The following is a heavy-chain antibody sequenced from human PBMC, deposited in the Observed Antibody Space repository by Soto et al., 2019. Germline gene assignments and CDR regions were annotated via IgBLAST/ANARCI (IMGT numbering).Heavy chain of an antibody. V-gene: IGHV4-34*01. CDR1: GGSFSGYY. CDR3: ARDKVTGLFDY. J-gene: IGHJ4*02. Sequence: QVQLQQWGAGLLKPSETLSLTCAVYGGSFSGYYWTWIRQPPGTGLEWIGEINHSGSTNYNPSLKSRVTISVDTCKNQSSLKLTSVTAADTAVYYCARDKVTGLFDYWGQGTLVTVSS. CDR2: INHSGST. D-gene: IGHD2-8*02.